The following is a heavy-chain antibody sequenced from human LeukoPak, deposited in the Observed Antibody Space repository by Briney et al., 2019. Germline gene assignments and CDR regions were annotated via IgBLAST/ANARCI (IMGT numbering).Heavy chain of an antibody. V-gene: IGHV3-23*01. Sequence: PGGSLRLSCAASGFTFSSYAMSWVRQAPGKGLEWVSAISGSGGSTYYADSVKGRFTISRDNSKNTLYLQMNSLRAEDTAVYYCAKDDLFLIYSSGWQNAFDIWGQGTMVTVSS. D-gene: IGHD6-19*01. CDR3: AKDDLFLIYSSGWQNAFDI. J-gene: IGHJ3*02. CDR1: GFTFSSYA. CDR2: ISGSGGST.